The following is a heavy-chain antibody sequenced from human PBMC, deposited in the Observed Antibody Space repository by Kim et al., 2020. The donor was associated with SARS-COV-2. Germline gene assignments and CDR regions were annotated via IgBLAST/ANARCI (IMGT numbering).Heavy chain of an antibody. D-gene: IGHD5-12*01. J-gene: IGHJ4*02. CDR2: IDGSDGTT. V-gene: IGHV3-23*01. Sequence: GGSLRLSCTTSGFTFTGHAMRWVRQAPGKGLEWVSSIDGSDGTTYYVDPVKGRSSISRDDSKNTLHFQMSALRADDTSAYYCLKGGCGWIWDYGGQGTLVTVSS. CDR1: GFTFTGHA. CDR3: LKGGCGWIWDY.